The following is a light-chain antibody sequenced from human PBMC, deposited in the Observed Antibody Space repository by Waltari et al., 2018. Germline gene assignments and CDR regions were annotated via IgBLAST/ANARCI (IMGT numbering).Light chain of an antibody. J-gene: IGKJ2*01. CDR1: QNLLSRSNNKNF. V-gene: IGKV4-1*01. CDR2: WAS. Sequence: DIVMTQSPSTLPVSLGERATINCKSSQNLLSRSNNKNFLACFQQRPGQSPKLLIYWASTRQSGVPDRFSGSESGTNFTLTINSLQPEDVALYYCQQFYSIPYTFGQGTKLEIK. CDR3: QQFYSIPYT.